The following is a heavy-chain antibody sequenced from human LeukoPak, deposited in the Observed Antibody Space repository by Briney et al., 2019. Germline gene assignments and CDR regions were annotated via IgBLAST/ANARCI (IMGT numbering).Heavy chain of an antibody. J-gene: IGHJ3*02. CDR3: ARHGDGYSAFDI. V-gene: IGHV4-4*09. CDR1: GGSISSYY. Sequence: SETLSLTCTVSGGSISSYYWSWIRQPPGKGLEWIGYIYTSGSTNYNPSLKSRVTISVDTSKNQFSLKLSSVTAADTAVYYCARHGDGYSAFDIWGQGTMVTVSS. CDR2: IYTSGST. D-gene: IGHD5-18*01.